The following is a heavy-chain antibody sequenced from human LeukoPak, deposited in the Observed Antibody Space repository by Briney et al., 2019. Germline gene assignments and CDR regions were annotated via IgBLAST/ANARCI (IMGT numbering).Heavy chain of an antibody. CDR2: IWYDGSNK. CDR3: AKDRFCSAGNCYSRPTVTTRFDY. V-gene: IGHV3-33*06. J-gene: IGHJ4*02. Sequence: GRSLRLSCAASGFTFSSYGMHWVRQAPGKGLEWVAVIWYDGSNKYYADSVKGRFTISRDNSKNTLFLQMNSLRAEDTALYYCAKDRFCSAGNCYSRPTVTTRFDYWGQGTLVTVSS. D-gene: IGHD2-15*01. CDR1: GFTFSSYG.